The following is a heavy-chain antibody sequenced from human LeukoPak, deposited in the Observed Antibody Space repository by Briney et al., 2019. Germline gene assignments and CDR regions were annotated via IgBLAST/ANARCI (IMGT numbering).Heavy chain of an antibody. CDR3: ARVLRYFDWLSYMDV. CDR2: ISSSGSTI. Sequence: PRGSVRLPCAACGFTFSRYEVNCPRQATGKGLEWVSYISSSGSTIYYADSVEGRFTISRDNTKNSLYLQMNSLRADDTAVYYCARVLRYFDWLSYMDVWGKGATVTISS. CDR1: GFTFSRYE. J-gene: IGHJ6*03. D-gene: IGHD3-9*01. V-gene: IGHV3-48*03.